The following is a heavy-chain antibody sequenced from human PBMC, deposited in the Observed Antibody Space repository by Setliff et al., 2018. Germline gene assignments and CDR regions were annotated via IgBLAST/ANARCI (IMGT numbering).Heavy chain of an antibody. CDR3: ARDRGSSWYGNYYYYYGMDV. J-gene: IGHJ6*02. V-gene: IGHV1-69*06. CDR2: IIPIFGTA. D-gene: IGHD6-13*01. CDR1: GGTFSSYA. Sequence: SVKVSCKASGGTFSSYAISWVRQAPGQGLEWMGGIIPIFGTANYAQKFQGRVTITADKSTSTAYMELSRLRSDDTAVYYCARDRGSSWYGNYYYYYGMDVWGQGTTVTVSS.